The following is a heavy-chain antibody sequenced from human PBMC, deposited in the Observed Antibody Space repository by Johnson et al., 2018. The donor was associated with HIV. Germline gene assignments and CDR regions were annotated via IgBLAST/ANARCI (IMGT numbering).Heavy chain of an antibody. D-gene: IGHD2-2*01. J-gene: IGHJ3*02. CDR3: AKTAAADAFDI. CDR2: IRYDGSNN. Sequence: QMLLVESGGGVVQPGGSLRPSCAASGFTFSSYGMHWVRQAPGKGLEWVAFIRYDGSNNYYADSVQGRFTISRDNSKNTLYLQMNSLSAEDTAVYYCAKTAAADAFDIWGQGTMVTVSS. V-gene: IGHV3-30*02. CDR1: GFTFSSYG.